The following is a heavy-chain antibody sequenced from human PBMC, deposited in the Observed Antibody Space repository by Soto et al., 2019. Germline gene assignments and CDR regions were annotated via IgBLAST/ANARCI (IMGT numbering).Heavy chain of an antibody. V-gene: IGHV4-59*01. Sequence: PSETLSLTCTFSGCSISSYYWSWIRQPTGKGLEWIGYIYYSGSTNYNPSLKSRVTISVDTSKNQFSLKLSSVTAADTAVYYCARGEENYGSGSYGLEYWFDPWGQGTLVTVSS. CDR2: IYYSGST. CDR1: GCSISSYY. J-gene: IGHJ5*02. D-gene: IGHD3-10*01. CDR3: ARGEENYGSGSYGLEYWFDP.